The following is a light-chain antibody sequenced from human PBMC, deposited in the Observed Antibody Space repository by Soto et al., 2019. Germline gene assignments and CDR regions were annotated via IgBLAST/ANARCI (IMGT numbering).Light chain of an antibody. Sequence: DIQMTQSPSSLSASVGDRVTITCRASQSISNFLNWYQQKPGKAPNLLIYAASSLQSGVPSRFSGSGSGTDFTLTISSLQPADFATYYCQQSYGSPYTFGQGTRLEIK. CDR3: QQSYGSPYT. CDR1: QSISNF. CDR2: AAS. J-gene: IGKJ2*01. V-gene: IGKV1-39*01.